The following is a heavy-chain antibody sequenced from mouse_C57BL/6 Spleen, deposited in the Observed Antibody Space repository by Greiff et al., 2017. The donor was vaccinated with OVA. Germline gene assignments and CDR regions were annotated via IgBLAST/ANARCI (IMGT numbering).Heavy chain of an antibody. J-gene: IGHJ4*01. Sequence: QVQLQQPGAELVRPGSSVKLSCKASGYTFTSYWMHWVKQRPIQGLEWIGNIDPSDSETHYNQKFKDKATLTVDKSSSTAYMQLSSLTSEDSAVYYCASVGENYAMDDWGQGTSVTVSS. V-gene: IGHV1-52*01. CDR3: ASVGENYAMDD. CDR2: IDPSDSET. CDR1: GYTFTSYW.